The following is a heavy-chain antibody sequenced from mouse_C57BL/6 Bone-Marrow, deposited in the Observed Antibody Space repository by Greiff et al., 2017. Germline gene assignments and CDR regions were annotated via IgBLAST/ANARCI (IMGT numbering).Heavy chain of an antibody. CDR2: IDPNSGGT. J-gene: IGHJ3*01. CDR1: GYTFTSYW. CDR3: TSDYSNYVPWFAY. V-gene: IGHV1-72*01. D-gene: IGHD2-5*01. Sequence: VQLQQPGAELVKPGASVKLSCKASGYTFTSYWMHWVKQRPGRGLEWIGSIDPNSGGTTYNAKFKSKATLTVDTPSSTAYMQLSSLTSEDSAVYYCTSDYSNYVPWFAYWGQGTLVTVSA.